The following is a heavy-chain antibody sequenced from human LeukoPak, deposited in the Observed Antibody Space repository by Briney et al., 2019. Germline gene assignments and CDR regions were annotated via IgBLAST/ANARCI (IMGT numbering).Heavy chain of an antibody. V-gene: IGHV1-69*04. Sequence: GASVKVSCKASGGTFSSYAISWVRQAPGQGLEWMGRIIPILGIANYAQKFQGRVTITADKSTSTAYMELSSLRSEDTAVYYCARTGFNDYVWGSYRPSGVDYFDYWGQGTLVTVSS. CDR2: IIPILGIA. D-gene: IGHD3-16*02. J-gene: IGHJ4*02. CDR3: ARTGFNDYVWGSYRPSGVDYFDY. CDR1: GGTFSSYA.